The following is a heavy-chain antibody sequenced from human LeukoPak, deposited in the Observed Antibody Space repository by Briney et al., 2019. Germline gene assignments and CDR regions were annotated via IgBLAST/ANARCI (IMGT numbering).Heavy chain of an antibody. D-gene: IGHD3-22*01. J-gene: IGHJ4*02. CDR3: AKRGVVIRVILVGFHKEAYYFDS. V-gene: IGHV3-23*01. CDR1: GITLSNYG. CDR2: ISDSGGRT. Sequence: GGSLRLSCAVSGITLSNYGMSWVRQAPGKGLEWVAGISDSGGRTNYADSVKGRFAISRDNPRNALYLQMNSLRAEDTAVYFCAKRGVVIRVILVGFHKEAYYFDSWGQGALVTVSS.